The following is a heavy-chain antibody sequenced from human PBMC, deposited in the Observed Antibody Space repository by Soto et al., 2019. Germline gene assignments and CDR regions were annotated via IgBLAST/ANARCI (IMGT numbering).Heavy chain of an antibody. Sequence: QVQLVQSGAEERKPGASVKVSCKTSGYIFTSYAMHWVRQAPGQRLEWMGWINPGTGDTRYSQNLQGRVTITRDTPASTAYMERSSLTSADTAVYYCSKDAHCSGGTCYSAFDIWGLGTMVTVSP. J-gene: IGHJ3*02. D-gene: IGHD2-15*01. CDR2: INPGTGDT. CDR1: GYIFTSYA. V-gene: IGHV1-3*05. CDR3: SKDAHCSGGTCYSAFDI.